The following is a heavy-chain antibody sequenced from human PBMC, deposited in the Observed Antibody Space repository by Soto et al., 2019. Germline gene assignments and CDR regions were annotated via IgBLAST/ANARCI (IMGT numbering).Heavy chain of an antibody. V-gene: IGHV1-69*12. Sequence: QVQLVQSGAEVKKPGSSVKVSCKAFGGTFSSYAINWIRQAPGQGLEWMGGIIPIFGTTTYEQRFQARVTITADESTSTAYMELSSLRSEDTALYYCARDGGAATFDYWGQGTLVTVSS. CDR3: ARDGGAATFDY. J-gene: IGHJ4*02. CDR1: GGTFSSYA. D-gene: IGHD1-26*01. CDR2: IIPIFGTT.